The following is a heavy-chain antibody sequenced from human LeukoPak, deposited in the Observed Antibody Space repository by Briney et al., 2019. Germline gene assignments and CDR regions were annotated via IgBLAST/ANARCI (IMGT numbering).Heavy chain of an antibody. CDR3: AKDGKGLELSYYYYYYYMDV. Sequence: GGSLRLSCAASGFTFSGSAMHWVRQASGKGLEWVGRIRSKANSYATAYAASVKGRFTISRDDSKNTAYLQMNSLRAEDTAVYYCAKDGKGLELSYYYYYYYMDVWGKGTTVTVSS. CDR2: IRSKANSYAT. J-gene: IGHJ6*03. D-gene: IGHD1-7*01. CDR1: GFTFSGSA. V-gene: IGHV3-73*01.